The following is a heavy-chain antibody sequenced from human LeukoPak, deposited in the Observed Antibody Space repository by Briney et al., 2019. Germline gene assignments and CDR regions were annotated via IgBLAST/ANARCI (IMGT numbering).Heavy chain of an antibody. CDR3: ARDARQWGLNWGARSVLYYYYMDV. V-gene: IGHV4-59*01. Sequence: SETLSLTCTVSGGSISSYYWSWIRQPPGKGLEWIGYIYYSGSTNYNPSLKSRVTISVDTSKNQFSLKLSSVTAADTAVYYCARDARQWGLNWGARSVLYYYYMDVWGKGTTVTVSS. D-gene: IGHD7-27*01. J-gene: IGHJ6*03. CDR1: GGSISSYY. CDR2: IYYSGST.